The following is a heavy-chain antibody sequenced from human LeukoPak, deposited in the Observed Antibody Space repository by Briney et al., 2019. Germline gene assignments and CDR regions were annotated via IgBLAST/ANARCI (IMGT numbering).Heavy chain of an antibody. CDR2: IYSGGST. CDR3: AKVGYYDILTGYRWYFDL. Sequence: HPGGSLRLSCAASGFTVSSNYMSWVRQAPGKGLEWVSVIYSGGSTYYADSVKGRFTISRDNSKNTLYLQMNSLRAEDTAVYYCAKVGYYDILTGYRWYFDLWGRGTLVTVSS. V-gene: IGHV3-66*01. D-gene: IGHD3-9*01. CDR1: GFTVSSNY. J-gene: IGHJ2*01.